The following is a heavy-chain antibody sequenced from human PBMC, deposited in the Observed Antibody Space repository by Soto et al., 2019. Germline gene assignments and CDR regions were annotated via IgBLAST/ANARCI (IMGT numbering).Heavy chain of an antibody. CDR2: INSDGSST. D-gene: IGHD6-6*01. CDR1: GFTFSSYW. V-gene: IGHV3-74*01. CDR3: ARGIAAGFVY. Sequence: GGSLRLSCAASGFTFSSYWMHWVRQAPWKGLVWVSRINSDGSSTNYADSVKGRFTISRDNAKNTLYLQMNSLRAEDTAVYYCARGIAAGFVYWGQGNLVTVSS. J-gene: IGHJ4*02.